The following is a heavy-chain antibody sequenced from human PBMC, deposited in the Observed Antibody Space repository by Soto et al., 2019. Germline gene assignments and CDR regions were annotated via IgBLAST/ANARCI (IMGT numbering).Heavy chain of an antibody. D-gene: IGHD2-8*01. CDR3: ARGDSTDCSNGVCSFFYNHDMDV. V-gene: IGHV1-2*04. CDR1: GYSFTDYH. Sequence: SVKVSCKASGYSFTDYHIHWVRQAPGQGLEWLGRINPKSGGTSTAQKFQGWVTMTTDTSISTASMELTRLTSDDTAIYYCARGDSTDCSNGVCSFFYNHDMDVWGQGTTVTVSS. CDR2: INPKSGGT. J-gene: IGHJ6*02.